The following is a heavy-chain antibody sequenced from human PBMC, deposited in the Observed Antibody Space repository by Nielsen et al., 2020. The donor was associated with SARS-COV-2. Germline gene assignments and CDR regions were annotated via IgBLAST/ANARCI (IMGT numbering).Heavy chain of an antibody. D-gene: IGHD6-6*01. Sequence: SVKVSCKASGGTFSSYAISWVRQAPGQGLEWMGRIIPILGIANYAQKFQGRVTITADKSTSTAYMELSSLRSEDTAVYYCARDRTEYSSPSGGFDYWGQGTLVTVSS. CDR1: GGTFSSYA. J-gene: IGHJ4*02. CDR2: IIPILGIA. V-gene: IGHV1-69*04. CDR3: ARDRTEYSSPSGGFDY.